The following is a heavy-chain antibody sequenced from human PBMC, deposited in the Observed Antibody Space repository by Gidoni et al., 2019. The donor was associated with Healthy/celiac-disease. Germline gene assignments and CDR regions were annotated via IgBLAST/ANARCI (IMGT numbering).Heavy chain of an antibody. CDR3: AKDPDNTAMVIRVGY. CDR2: ISCSVCST. V-gene: IGHV3-23*01. Sequence: EVQLLESGGGLVQPGGSLRRSGAASGFTLRSYAMSWISQAPGKGLEWVSAISCSVCSTYYADSVKCRFTISIDNSKNTLYLQLNSLRAEDTAVYSCAKDPDNTAMVIRVGYWGHGTLVTVSS. CDR1: GFTLRSYA. J-gene: IGHJ4*01. D-gene: IGHD5-18*01.